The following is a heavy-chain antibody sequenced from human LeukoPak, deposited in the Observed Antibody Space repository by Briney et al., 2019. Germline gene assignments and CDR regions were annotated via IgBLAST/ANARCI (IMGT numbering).Heavy chain of an antibody. CDR1: GDSVSSNSAA. CDR2: TYYRSKWYN. V-gene: IGHV6-1*01. D-gene: IGHD6-13*01. Sequence: SQTLSLTCAISGDSVSSNSAAWNWIRQSPSRGLEWLGRTYYRSKWYNDYAVSVKSRITINPDTSKNQFSLQLNSVTPEDTAVYYCARDRIAAAVPLPLYYYYYGMDVWGQGTTVTVSS. CDR3: ARDRIAAAVPLPLYYYYYGMDV. J-gene: IGHJ6*02.